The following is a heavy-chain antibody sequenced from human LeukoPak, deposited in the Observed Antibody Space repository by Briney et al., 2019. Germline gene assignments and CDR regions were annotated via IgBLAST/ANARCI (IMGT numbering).Heavy chain of an antibody. Sequence: GGSLRLSCVASGFTSGSYWMTWVRHAPGKGLEWVANINPDGSEKHYLDSVKGRFTVSRDNDKNSLSLQMNILRAEDTALYYCARDAIRRDDYWGQGTLVTVSS. CDR3: ARDAIRRDDY. CDR2: INPDGSEK. CDR1: GFTSGSYW. V-gene: IGHV3-7*01. J-gene: IGHJ4*02. D-gene: IGHD3-3*01.